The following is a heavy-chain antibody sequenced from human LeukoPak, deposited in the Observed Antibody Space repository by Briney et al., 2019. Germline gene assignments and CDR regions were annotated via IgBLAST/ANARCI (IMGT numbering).Heavy chain of an antibody. CDR1: GGSFSGYY. V-gene: IGHV4-34*01. CDR3: ARGYSSRRGWFDP. CDR2: INHSGST. Sequence: SETLSLTCAVYGGSFSGYYWSWIRQPPGKGLEWIGEINHSGSTNYNPSLKSRVTISVDTSKNQFSLKLSSVTAADTAVYYCARGYSSRRGWFDPWGQGTLVTVSS. D-gene: IGHD6-13*01. J-gene: IGHJ5*02.